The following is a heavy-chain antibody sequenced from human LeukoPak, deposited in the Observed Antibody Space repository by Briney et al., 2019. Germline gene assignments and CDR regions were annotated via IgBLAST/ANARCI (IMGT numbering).Heavy chain of an antibody. D-gene: IGHD3-10*01. CDR2: IKTDGTYT. CDR3: ARAGFYYNAMDV. Sequence: GGSLRLSCAASGFSFSTYWMHWVRQAPGKGLVWVSRIKTDGTYTNYADSVKGRFTISRDNAKNTLSLQMNSLRAEDTAVYYCARAGFYYNAMDVWGQGTTVTVSS. J-gene: IGHJ6*02. V-gene: IGHV3-74*01. CDR1: GFSFSTYW.